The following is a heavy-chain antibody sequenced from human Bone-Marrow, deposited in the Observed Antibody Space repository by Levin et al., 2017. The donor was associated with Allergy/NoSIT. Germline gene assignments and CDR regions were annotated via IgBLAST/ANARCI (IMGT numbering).Heavy chain of an antibody. V-gene: IGHV1-8*01. D-gene: IGHD3-16*01. CDR3: ARVWGSVDY. CDR1: GYPFTSYD. Sequence: ASVKVSCKASGYPFTSYDFNWVRQAPGPGLEWMGWMNPNSGDTGYAQKFQGRVTMTRNAAISTAYMELNSLRSEDTAVYYCARVWGSVDYWGQGTLVTVSS. CDR2: MNPNSGDT. J-gene: IGHJ4*02.